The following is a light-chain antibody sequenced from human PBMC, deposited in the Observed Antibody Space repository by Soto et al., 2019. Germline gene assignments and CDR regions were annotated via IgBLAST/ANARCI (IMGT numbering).Light chain of an antibody. CDR3: QQYGSSPLT. J-gene: IGKJ4*01. V-gene: IGKV3-20*01. Sequence: EIVLTQSPGTLSLSPGGRATLSCRASQSVSSSYLAWYQQKPGQAPKVLIYRASSRATGIPDRFSGSGSGTDFTLTISRLEPEDFAVYYCQQYGSSPLTFGGGTKVDIK. CDR2: RAS. CDR1: QSVSSSY.